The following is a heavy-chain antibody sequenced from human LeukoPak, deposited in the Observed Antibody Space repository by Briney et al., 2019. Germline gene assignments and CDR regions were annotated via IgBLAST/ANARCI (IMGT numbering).Heavy chain of an antibody. CDR2: IYTSVST. J-gene: IGHJ3*02. CDR3: ARRLGYSTDAFDI. Sequence: SETLXLTCTVSGGSISSYYWSWIRQPAGKGMELIVRIYTSVSTTYHPSLKTRVTMSVDTSKNQFSLKLSSVTAADTAVYYCARRLGYSTDAFDIWGQGTMVTVSS. D-gene: IGHD6-13*01. V-gene: IGHV4-4*07. CDR1: GGSISSYY.